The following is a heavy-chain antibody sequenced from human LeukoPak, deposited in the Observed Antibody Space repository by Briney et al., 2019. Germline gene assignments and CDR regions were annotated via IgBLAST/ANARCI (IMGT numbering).Heavy chain of an antibody. CDR1: GYTVGSNY. J-gene: IGHJ4*02. Sequence: GGSLSLSCAGSGYTVGSNYMTWVRQAPGKGLEWVSLIFGGGDTRYADSVKGRFTISKDNSKNTVYLQMNSLRADDTAVYFCWRPNVLSSVDFWGQGTLVTVAS. D-gene: IGHD5/OR15-5a*01. V-gene: IGHV3-53*01. CDR2: IFGGGDT. CDR3: WRPNVLSSVDF.